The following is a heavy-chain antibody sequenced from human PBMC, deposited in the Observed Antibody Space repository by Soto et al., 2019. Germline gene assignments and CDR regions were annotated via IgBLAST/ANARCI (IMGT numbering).Heavy chain of an antibody. CDR1: GGSISSGGYY. V-gene: IGHV4-31*03. CDR2: IYYSGST. D-gene: IGHD2-2*01. CDR3: ARVGGRKDIVVVPAAISSSWFDP. J-gene: IGHJ5*02. Sequence: SETLSLTCTVPGGSISSGGYYWSWIRQHPGKGLEWIGYIYYSGSTYYNPSLKSRVTISVDTSKNQFSLKLSSVTAADTAVYYCARVGGRKDIVVVPAAISSSWFDPWGQGTLVTVS.